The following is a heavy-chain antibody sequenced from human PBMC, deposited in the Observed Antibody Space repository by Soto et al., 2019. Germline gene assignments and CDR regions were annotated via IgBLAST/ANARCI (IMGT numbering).Heavy chain of an antibody. Sequence: GGSLRLSCAASGFTFRGYGIHWVRQAPGRGLEWVALISYDGSIKYYADSVRGRFTISRDNSKNTLYLQMNSLRAEDTAVYYCANSEYSRYKNIDVWGQGTTVTVSS. V-gene: IGHV3-30*18. D-gene: IGHD5-18*01. CDR1: GFTFRGYG. CDR3: ANSEYSRYKNIDV. J-gene: IGHJ6*02. CDR2: ISYDGSIK.